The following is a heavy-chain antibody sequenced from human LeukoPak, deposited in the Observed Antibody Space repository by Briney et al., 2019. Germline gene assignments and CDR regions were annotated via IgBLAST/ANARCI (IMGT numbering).Heavy chain of an antibody. D-gene: IGHD3-22*01. CDR2: ISSRGSII. J-gene: IGHJ4*02. Sequence: TGGSLRLSCAASGFTFSSYEMNWVRQAPGKGLEWVSYISSRGSIIHYADSVKGRFTVSSDNAKNSLYLQLNSLRAEDTAVYYCARAVDPHYYDSSGFDYWGQGTLVTVSS. CDR3: ARAVDPHYYDSSGFDY. CDR1: GFTFSSYE. V-gene: IGHV3-48*03.